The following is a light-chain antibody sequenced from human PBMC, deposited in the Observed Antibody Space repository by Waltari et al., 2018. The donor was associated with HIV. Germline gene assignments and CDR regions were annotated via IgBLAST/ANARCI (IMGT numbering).Light chain of an antibody. J-gene: IGLJ2*01. CDR3: QVWASNSAYVV. CDR2: DDT. V-gene: IGLV3-21*02. CDR1: NIGYRS. Sequence: YELTQPPSVSVAPGQTATITCGGDNIGYRSVHWYQQKAGQAPVLVFYDDTDRPSGLPEGVSGSKSGNTATLTISRVEAGDEADYYCQVWASNSAYVVFGGRTKLTVL.